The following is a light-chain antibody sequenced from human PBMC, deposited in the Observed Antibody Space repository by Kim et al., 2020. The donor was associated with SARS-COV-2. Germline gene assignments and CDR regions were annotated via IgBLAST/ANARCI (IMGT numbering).Light chain of an antibody. J-gene: IGKJ4*01. V-gene: IGKV3-15*01. CDR2: GAS. CDR1: QSVSSN. Sequence: VSPGERATLSCRASQSVSSNLAWYQQKPGQAPRLLIYGASTRATGIPARFSGSGSGTEFTLTISSLQSEDFAVYYCQQYNNCPLTFGGGTKVDIK. CDR3: QQYNNCPLT.